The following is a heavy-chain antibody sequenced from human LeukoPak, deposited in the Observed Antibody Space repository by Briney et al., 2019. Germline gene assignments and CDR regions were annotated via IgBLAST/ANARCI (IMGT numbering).Heavy chain of an antibody. CDR2: ISGSGGST. CDR3: AKDPRPIYDFWSGYYNPHFDY. Sequence: GGSLRLSCAASGFTFSSYAMSWVRQAPGKGLEWVSAISGSGGSTYYADSVKGRFTISRDNSKNTLYLQMNSLRAEDTAVYYCAKDPRPIYDFWSGYYNPHFDYWGQGTLVTVSS. D-gene: IGHD3-3*01. V-gene: IGHV3-23*01. J-gene: IGHJ4*02. CDR1: GFTFSSYA.